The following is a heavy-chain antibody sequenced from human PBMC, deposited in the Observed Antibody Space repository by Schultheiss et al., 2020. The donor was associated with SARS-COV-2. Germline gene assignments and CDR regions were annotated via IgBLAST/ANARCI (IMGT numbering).Heavy chain of an antibody. CDR3: ARRNDDSSGPAFDY. CDR2: IYYSGST. Sequence: SETLSLTCTVSGGSISSGGYYWGWIRQPPGKGLEWIGSIYYSGSTYYNPSLKSRVTISVDTSKNQFSLKLSSVTAADTAVYYCARRNDDSSGPAFDYWGQGTLVTVAS. V-gene: IGHV4-39*07. CDR1: GGSISSGGYY. D-gene: IGHD3-22*01. J-gene: IGHJ4*02.